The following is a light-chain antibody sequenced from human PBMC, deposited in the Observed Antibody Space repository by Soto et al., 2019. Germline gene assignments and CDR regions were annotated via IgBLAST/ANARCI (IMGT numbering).Light chain of an antibody. Sequence: DIQMTQSPSSLSASVGDRVTITCRASQSISSYSTWYQQIPGKAPKLLIYAASSLQTGVPSRFSGSGSGTDFTLTISSLQPEDFATYYCQQSYSTPHTFGQGTKLEIK. CDR3: QQSYSTPHT. CDR2: AAS. J-gene: IGKJ2*01. V-gene: IGKV1-39*01. CDR1: QSISSY.